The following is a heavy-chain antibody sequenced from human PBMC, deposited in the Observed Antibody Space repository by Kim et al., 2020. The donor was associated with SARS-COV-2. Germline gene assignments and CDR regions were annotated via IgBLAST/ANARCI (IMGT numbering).Heavy chain of an antibody. V-gene: IGHV3-15*01. CDR1: GFTFSDAW. CDR2: IKSKSEGGTA. J-gene: IGHJ4*02. Sequence: GGSLRLSCAASGFTFSDAWMSWVRQAPGKGLEWVGRIKSKSEGGTADYAAPVKGRFSISRDDSKTTLYSEMNSLQTEDTAEYYCTTRGSYWGNYFDYWGQGTLVTVSS. D-gene: IGHD1-26*01. CDR3: TTRGSYWGNYFDY.